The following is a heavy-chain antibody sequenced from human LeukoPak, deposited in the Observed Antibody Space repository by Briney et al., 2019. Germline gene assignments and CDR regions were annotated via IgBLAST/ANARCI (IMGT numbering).Heavy chain of an antibody. CDR1: GFTFRNYY. Sequence: GSLRLSCVASGFTFRNYYMHWVRQAPGKGLVWVSRINSDGSSTSYADSVKGRFTISRDNAKNTLYLQMNSLRAEDTAVYYCARVPERYYFDYWGQGTTVTDSS. V-gene: IGHV3-74*01. J-gene: IGHJ4*03. CDR3: ARVPERYYFDY. CDR2: INSDGSST.